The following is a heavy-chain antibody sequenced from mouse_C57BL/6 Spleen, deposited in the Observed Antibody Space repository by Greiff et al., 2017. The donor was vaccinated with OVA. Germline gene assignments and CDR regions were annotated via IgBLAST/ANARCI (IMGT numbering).Heavy chain of an antibody. J-gene: IGHJ2*01. V-gene: IGHV1-5*01. CDR1: GYTFTSYW. CDR3: TRSYYDGSSWDYDCDY. Sequence: EVQLQQSGTVLARPGASVKMSCKTSGYTFTSYWMHWVKQRPGQGLEWIGAIYPGNSDTSYNQKFKGKATLTAVTSASTAYMELSSLTNEDSAVYYCTRSYYDGSSWDYDCDYWGQGTTLTVSS. CDR2: IYPGNSDT. D-gene: IGHD1-1*01.